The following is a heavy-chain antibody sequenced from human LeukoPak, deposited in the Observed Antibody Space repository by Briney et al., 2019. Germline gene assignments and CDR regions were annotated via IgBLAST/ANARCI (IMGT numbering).Heavy chain of an antibody. Sequence: PGGSLRLSCAASGFTFSSYAMHWVRQAPGKGLGWVAVISYDGSNKYYADPVKGRFTISRDNSKNTLYLQMNSLRAEDAAVYYCARDGVPITMIVVVITPYFDYWGQGTLVTVSS. D-gene: IGHD3-22*01. V-gene: IGHV3-30-3*01. J-gene: IGHJ4*02. CDR1: GFTFSSYA. CDR3: ARDGVPITMIVVVITPYFDY. CDR2: ISYDGSNK.